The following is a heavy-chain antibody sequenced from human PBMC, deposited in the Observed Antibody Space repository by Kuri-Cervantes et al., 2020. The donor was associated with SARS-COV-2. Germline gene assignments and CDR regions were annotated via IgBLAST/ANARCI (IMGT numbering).Heavy chain of an antibody. CDR1: GGTFSSYA. Sequence: SVKVSCKASGGTFSSYAISWVRQAPGQGLEWMGGSIPIFGTANCAQKVQGRVTITADKSTSTAYMELSSLRSEDTAVYYCARDVVVVPAATSLRGRYGMDVWGQGTTVTVSS. J-gene: IGHJ6*02. CDR3: ARDVVVVPAATSLRGRYGMDV. V-gene: IGHV1-69*06. D-gene: IGHD2-2*01. CDR2: SIPIFGTA.